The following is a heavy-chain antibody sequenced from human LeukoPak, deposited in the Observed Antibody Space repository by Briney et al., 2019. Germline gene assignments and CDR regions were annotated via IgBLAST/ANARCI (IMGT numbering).Heavy chain of an antibody. CDR1: GGSISSGGYY. CDR3: ARGSEHFDY. V-gene: IGHV4-31*03. Sequence: PSETLSLTCTVSGGSISSGGYYWNWIRQPPGKGLEWIGYIYYSGSTYYNPSLKGRVTISVDTSKNQFSLKLSSVTAADTAVYYCARGSEHFDYWGQGTLVTVSS. CDR2: IYYSGST. J-gene: IGHJ4*02.